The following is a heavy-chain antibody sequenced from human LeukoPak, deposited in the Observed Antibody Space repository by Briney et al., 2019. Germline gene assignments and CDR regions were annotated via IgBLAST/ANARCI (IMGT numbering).Heavy chain of an antibody. CDR3: ARPYCSGGSCYPLNFDY. Sequence: SETLSLTCTVSGGSISSYYWSWIRQPPGKGLEWIGYIDHSGNTNYNPSLKSRVTMSVDTSKNQFSLKLSSVTAADTAVYYCARPYCSGGSCYPLNFDYWGQGTLVTVSS. V-gene: IGHV4-59*08. J-gene: IGHJ4*02. CDR2: IDHSGNT. D-gene: IGHD2-15*01. CDR1: GGSISSYY.